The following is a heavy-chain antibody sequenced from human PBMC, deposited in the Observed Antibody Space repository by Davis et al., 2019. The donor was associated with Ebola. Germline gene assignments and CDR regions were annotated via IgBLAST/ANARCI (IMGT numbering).Heavy chain of an antibody. Sequence: AASVKVSCKASGYTFTSYGISWVRQAPGQGLEWMGWISAYNGNTNYAQKLQGRVTMTTDTSTSTAYMELRSLRSDDTAVYYCARVTYCGGDCSRYYYYGMDVWGKGTTVTVSS. J-gene: IGHJ6*04. CDR3: ARVTYCGGDCSRYYYYGMDV. D-gene: IGHD2-21*02. CDR2: ISAYNGNT. CDR1: GYTFTSYG. V-gene: IGHV1-18*01.